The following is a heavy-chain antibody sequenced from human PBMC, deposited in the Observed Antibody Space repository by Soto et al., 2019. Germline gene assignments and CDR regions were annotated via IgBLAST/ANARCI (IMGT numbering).Heavy chain of an antibody. D-gene: IGHD3-22*01. J-gene: IGHJ4*02. CDR3: ATQMMSSGYYYFDY. CDR1: GGTFSSYA. CDR2: IIPIFGTA. Sequence: SVKVSCKASGGTFSSYAISWVRQAPGQGLEWMGGIIPIFGTANYAQKFQGRVTITADESTSTAYMELSSLRSEDTAVYYCATQMMSSGYYYFDYWGQGXLVTVSS. V-gene: IGHV1-69*13.